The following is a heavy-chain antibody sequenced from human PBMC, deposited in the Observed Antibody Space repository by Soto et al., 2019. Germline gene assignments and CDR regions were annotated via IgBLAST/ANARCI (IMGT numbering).Heavy chain of an antibody. CDR3: ARYPQVVAMAGYHYSGMDV. CDR2: ISYDGSNK. Sequence: GGSLRLSCAASGFTFSSYGMHWVRQAPGKGLEWVAVISYDGSNKYYADSVKGRFTISRDNSKNTLYLQMNSLRAEDTAVYYCARYPQVVAMAGYHYSGMDVWGQGTTVTVSS. D-gene: IGHD2-2*01. V-gene: IGHV3-30*03. CDR1: GFTFSSYG. J-gene: IGHJ6*02.